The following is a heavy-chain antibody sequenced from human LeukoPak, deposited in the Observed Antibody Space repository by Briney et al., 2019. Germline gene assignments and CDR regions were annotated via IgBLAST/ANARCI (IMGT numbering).Heavy chain of an antibody. CDR2: INPNSGGT. Sequence: ASVKLSCKASGYTFTGYYMHWVRQAPGQGLEWMGWINPNSGGTNYSQKFQGRVTMTRDTSISTAYMELSRLRSDDTAVYYCARDQKSMTTVTPFDYWGQGTLVTVSS. D-gene: IGHD4-17*01. CDR3: ARDQKSMTTVTPFDY. J-gene: IGHJ4*02. CDR1: GYTFTGYY. V-gene: IGHV1-2*02.